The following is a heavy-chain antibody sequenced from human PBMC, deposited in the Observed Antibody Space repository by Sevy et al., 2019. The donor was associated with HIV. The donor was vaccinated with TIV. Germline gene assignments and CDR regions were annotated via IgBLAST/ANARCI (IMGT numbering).Heavy chain of an antibody. V-gene: IGHV3-30-3*01. Sequence: GGYLRLSCAASGFTFGSYVLHWVRQAPGKGLEWVALISQTYDGSKKYYADSVKGRFIISRDNSKNTLYVQIDSLKLEDTAVYYCVIYNSGYFLFDHWGQGTLVTVSS. CDR3: VIYNSGYFLFDH. J-gene: IGHJ4*02. CDR2: ISQTYDGSKK. CDR1: GFTFGSYV. D-gene: IGHD5-12*01.